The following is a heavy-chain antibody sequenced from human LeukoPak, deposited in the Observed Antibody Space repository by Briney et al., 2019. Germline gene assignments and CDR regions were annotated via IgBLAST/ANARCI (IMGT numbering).Heavy chain of an antibody. V-gene: IGHV1-2*02. Sequence: GASVKVSCKASGYTFTDYYIHWVRQAPGQGLEWMGWISPNSGGTNNAQKFQGRVTMTRDTSITTAYMELSGLRSDDTAVYYCARHGYCGNPRCYPDYYYIDVWGKGTKVTVSS. CDR2: ISPNSGGT. J-gene: IGHJ6*03. CDR3: ARHGYCGNPRCYPDYYYIDV. D-gene: IGHD2-2*03. CDR1: GYTFTDYY.